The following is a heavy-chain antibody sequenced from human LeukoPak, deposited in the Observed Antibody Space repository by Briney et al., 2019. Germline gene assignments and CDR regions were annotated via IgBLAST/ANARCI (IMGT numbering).Heavy chain of an antibody. J-gene: IGHJ5*02. CDR1: GGSVSSSSYN. CDR3: ARPPGIAAAWFDP. V-gene: IGHV4-39*01. CDR2: IDYSGST. Sequence: SETLSLTCTVSGGSVSSSSYNWGWIRQPPGKGLEWIGRIDYSGSTYFNPSLKSRIAISVDTSKNQFSLKLTSVTAADTAVYYCARPPGIAAAWFDPWGQGTLVTVSS. D-gene: IGHD6-13*01.